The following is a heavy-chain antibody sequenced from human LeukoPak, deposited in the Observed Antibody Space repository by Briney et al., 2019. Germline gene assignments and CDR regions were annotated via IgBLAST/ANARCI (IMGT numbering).Heavy chain of an antibody. CDR1: GGSISSYY. J-gene: IGHJ4*02. CDR3: PRGAAYGDYVFDY. D-gene: IGHD4-17*01. Sequence: SETLSLTCTVSGGSISSYYWSWIRQPPGKGLEWIGYIYYVGSTNYNPSLRSRATMSVDTSKNQFSLKLTSVTAADTAVYYCPRGAAYGDYVFDYCGQGTLVTVSS. V-gene: IGHV4-59*12. CDR2: IYYVGST.